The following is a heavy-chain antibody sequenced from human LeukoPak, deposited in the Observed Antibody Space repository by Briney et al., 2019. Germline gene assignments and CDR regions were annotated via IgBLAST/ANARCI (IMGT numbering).Heavy chain of an antibody. V-gene: IGHV3-48*03. CDR2: ISSSGSTI. J-gene: IGHJ3*02. D-gene: IGHD3-22*01. Sequence: PGGSLRLSCAASGFTFSSYEMNWVRQAPGKGLEWVSYISSSGSTIYYADSVKGRFTISRDNAKNSLYLQMNSLRAEDMAVYYCAREGHYYDSSGYFDIWGQGAMVTVSS. CDR1: GFTFSSYE. CDR3: AREGHYYDSSGYFDI.